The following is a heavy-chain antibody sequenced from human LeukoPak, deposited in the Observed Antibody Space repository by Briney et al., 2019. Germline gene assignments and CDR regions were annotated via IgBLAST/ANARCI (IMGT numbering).Heavy chain of an antibody. CDR2: IYSGGST. CDR1: GFTFSTYW. Sequence: GGSLRLSCSASGFTFSTYWMSWVRQAPGKGLEWVSVIYSGGSTYYADSVKGRFTISRDNSKNTLYLQMNSLRAEDTAVYYCARAQWGVYFDYWGQGTLVTVSS. D-gene: IGHD2-8*01. CDR3: ARAQWGVYFDY. V-gene: IGHV3-53*01. J-gene: IGHJ4*02.